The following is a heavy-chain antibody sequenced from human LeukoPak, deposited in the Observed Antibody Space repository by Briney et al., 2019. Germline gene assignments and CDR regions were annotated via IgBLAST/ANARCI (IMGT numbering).Heavy chain of an antibody. D-gene: IGHD3-3*01. CDR1: GYTFSSYW. CDR2: IYPGDSDT. V-gene: IGHV5-51*01. Sequence: GESLKISCKGSGYTFSSYWIGWVRQMPGKGLEWMGIIYPGDSDTRYSPSLQGQVAISVDTSIGTAYLQWSSLKASDTAIYYCARQNDFRLDYWGQGTLVTVSS. J-gene: IGHJ4*02. CDR3: ARQNDFRLDY.